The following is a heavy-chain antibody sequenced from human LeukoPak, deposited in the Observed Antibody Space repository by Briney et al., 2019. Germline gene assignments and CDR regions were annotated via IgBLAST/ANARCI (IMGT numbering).Heavy chain of an antibody. CDR1: GHTFTSYD. V-gene: IGHV1-8*03. CDR2: MNPNSGNT. D-gene: IGHD2-2*02. Sequence: ASVKVSCKASGHTFTSYDINWVRQATGQGLEWMGWMNPNSGNTGYAQKFQGRVTITRNTSISTAYMELSSLRSEDTAVYYCARGVGSRCSSTSCYTYYFDYWGQGTLVTVSS. CDR3: ARGVGSRCSSTSCYTYYFDY. J-gene: IGHJ4*02.